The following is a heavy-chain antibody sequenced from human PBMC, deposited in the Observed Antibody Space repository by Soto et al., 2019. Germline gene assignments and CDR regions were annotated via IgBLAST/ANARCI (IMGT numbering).Heavy chain of an antibody. CDR3: ARVGTYGDYANSRRDWFDP. Sequence: SETLSLTCAVYGGSFSGYYWSWIRQPPGKGLEWIGEINHSGSTNYNPSLKSRVTISVDTSKNQFSLKLSSVTAADTAVYYCARVGTYGDYANSRRDWFDPWGQGTLVTVSS. V-gene: IGHV4-34*01. CDR1: GGSFSGYY. D-gene: IGHD4-17*01. J-gene: IGHJ5*02. CDR2: INHSGST.